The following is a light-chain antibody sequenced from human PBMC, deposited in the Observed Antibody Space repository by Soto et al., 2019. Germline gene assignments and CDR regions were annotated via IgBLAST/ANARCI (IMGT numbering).Light chain of an antibody. Sequence: QPVLTQPPSASASLGASVTLTCTLSSGYSNYKVDWYQQRPGKGPRFVMRVGTGGIVGSKGDGIPDRFSVLGSGLNRYLTIKNIQEEDESHYHCGADHGSGSNFLVVFGGGTKLTVL. CDR2: VGTGGIVG. CDR1: SGYSNYK. J-gene: IGLJ2*01. V-gene: IGLV9-49*01. CDR3: GADHGSGSNFLVV.